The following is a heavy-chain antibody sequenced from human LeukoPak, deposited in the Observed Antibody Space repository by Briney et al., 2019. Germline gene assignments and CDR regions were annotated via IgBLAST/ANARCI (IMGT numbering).Heavy chain of an antibody. CDR3: ARGLDTAMVYLYYYGMDV. J-gene: IGHJ6*02. CDR2: INPNSGGT. Sequence: ASVKVSCKASGYTFTGYYMHWVRQAPGQGLEGWGWINPNSGGTNYAQKFQGRVTMTRDTSISTAYMELSRLRSDDTAVYYCARGLDTAMVYLYYYGMDVWGQGTTVTVSS. D-gene: IGHD5-18*01. CDR1: GYTFTGYY. V-gene: IGHV1-2*02.